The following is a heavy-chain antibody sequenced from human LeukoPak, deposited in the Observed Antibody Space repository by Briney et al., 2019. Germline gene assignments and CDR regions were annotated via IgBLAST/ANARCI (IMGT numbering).Heavy chain of an antibody. J-gene: IGHJ6*03. CDR3: ARVRQRYSSGWDYYYMDV. CDR2: IYYSGST. V-gene: IGHV4-59*01. CDR1: GGSISSYY. D-gene: IGHD6-25*01. Sequence: SETLSLTCTVSGGSISSYYWSWIRQPPGKGLEWIGYIYYSGSTNYNPSLKSRVTISVDTSKSQFSLKLSSVTAADTAVYYCARVRQRYSSGWDYYYMDVWGKGTTVTVSS.